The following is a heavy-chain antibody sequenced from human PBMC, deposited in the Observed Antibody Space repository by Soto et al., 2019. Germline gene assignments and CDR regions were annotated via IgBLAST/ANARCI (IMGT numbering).Heavy chain of an antibody. V-gene: IGHV2-5*02. CDR2: IYWDDDK. Sequence: QITLKESGPTLVKPTQTLTLTCTFPGFSFSSIGEGVGWIRQPPGKALEWLALIYWDDDKRYSPSLKSRLTITKYTSKNHVVLTMTNMDPVDTATYYCVQSRCGGDCLQSYSSHSYYGLDVWGQGTTVTVSS. J-gene: IGHJ6*02. CDR1: GFSFSSIGEG. D-gene: IGHD2-21*02. CDR3: VQSRCGGDCLQSYSSHSYYGLDV.